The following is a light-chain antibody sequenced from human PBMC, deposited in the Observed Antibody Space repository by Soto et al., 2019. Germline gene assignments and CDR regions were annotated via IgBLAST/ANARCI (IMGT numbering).Light chain of an antibody. V-gene: IGKV3D-15*01. CDR1: QSIGSS. CDR3: QQYNSWPPIT. Sequence: EIVMTQSPATLSVSPGERATLSCRASQSIGSSLVWYQQKPGQAPRLIIYDGTTRATDIPDRFSGGGSGTEFTLTISSLQSEDFVVYYCQQYNSWPPITFGQGTRLEIK. CDR2: DGT. J-gene: IGKJ5*01.